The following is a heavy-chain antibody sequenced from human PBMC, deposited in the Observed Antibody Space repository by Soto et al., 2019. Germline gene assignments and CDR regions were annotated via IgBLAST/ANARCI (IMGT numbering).Heavy chain of an antibody. CDR3: SRGQGAAIGDYYYHGMDV. Sequence: EVQLVESGGGLVQPGGSLKLSCTASGFIFSGSAIHWVRQASGKGLEWVGRIRSRANNYATSSAASVKGRFFFSRDDSKHTAYLQMNTLKTEYTAVYYCSRGQGAAIGDYYYHGMDVWGQGTTVTVSS. V-gene: IGHV3-73*02. CDR1: GFIFSGSA. J-gene: IGHJ6*02. D-gene: IGHD2-2*02. CDR2: IRSRANNYAT.